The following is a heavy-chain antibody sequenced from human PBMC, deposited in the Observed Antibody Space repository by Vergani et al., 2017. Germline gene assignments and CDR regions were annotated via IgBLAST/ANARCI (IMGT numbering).Heavy chain of an antibody. CDR2: INPNSGGT. V-gene: IGHV1-2*02. CDR3: ARVRAEGGSTSSQWAFDI. D-gene: IGHD2-2*01. CDR1: GYTFTGYY. J-gene: IGHJ3*02. Sequence: QVQLVQSGAEVKKPGASVKVSCKASGYTFTGYYMHWVRQAPGQGLEWMGWINPNSGGTNYAQKFQGRVTMTRDTSISTAYMELSRLRSDDTAVYYCARVRAEGGSTSSQWAFDIWGQGTMVTVSS.